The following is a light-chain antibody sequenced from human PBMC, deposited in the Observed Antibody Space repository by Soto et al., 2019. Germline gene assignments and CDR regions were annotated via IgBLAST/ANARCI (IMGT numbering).Light chain of an antibody. V-gene: IGKV3-15*01. CDR3: QQCRNWPLT. CDR2: DAS. CDR1: QNVYNN. J-gene: IGKJ4*01. Sequence: EIVMTQSPATLSASPGEGATLSCKAGQNVYNNLAWYQQRPGQPPRLLIYDASTRATGISARFSGSGYGTEFTLTISSVHSEDFAVYFCQQCRNWPLTFGGGTKVEI.